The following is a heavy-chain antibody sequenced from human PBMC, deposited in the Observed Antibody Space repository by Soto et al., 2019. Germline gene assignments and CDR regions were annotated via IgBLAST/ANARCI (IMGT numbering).Heavy chain of an antibody. V-gene: IGHV1-46*01. CDR2: VNPYGTSS. J-gene: IGHJ4*02. D-gene: IGHD2-8*02. CDR1: GYSSSNYY. CDR3: TSGTTIWSN. Sequence: QVQVAQSGAEVKEPGASVNVSCKSSGYSSSNYYTHWVRQAPGQGLEWMGIVNPYGTSSNYAQSFQGRVTLTRDTSTNTDYMELSRLTSDDTAVYYCTSGTTIWSNWCQGTLVTVSS.